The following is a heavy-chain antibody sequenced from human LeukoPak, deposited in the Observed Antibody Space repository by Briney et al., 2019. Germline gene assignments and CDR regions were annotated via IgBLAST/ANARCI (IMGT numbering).Heavy chain of an antibody. CDR3: ARDIPQLEEPN. J-gene: IGHJ4*02. CDR2: ISSSGSTI. V-gene: IGHV3-11*01. Sequence: GGSLRLSCAASGFTFSDYYMSWIRQAPGKGLEWVSYISSSGSTIYYADSVKGRFTISRDDAKNSLYLQMNSLRAEDTAVYYCARDIPQLEEPNWGQGTLVTVSS. CDR1: GFTFSDYY. D-gene: IGHD1-14*01.